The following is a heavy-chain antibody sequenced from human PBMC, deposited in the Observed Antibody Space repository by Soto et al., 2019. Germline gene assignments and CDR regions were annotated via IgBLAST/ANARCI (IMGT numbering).Heavy chain of an antibody. D-gene: IGHD4-17*01. Sequence: QVQLQESGPGLVKPSETLSLTCTVSGGSISSYYWSWIRQPPGKGLEWIGYIYYSGSTNYNPSLKSRVTISVDTSKNQFSLKLSSVTAADTAVYYCARVAVTTHPGYYYYYYGMDVWGQGTTVTVSS. V-gene: IGHV4-59*01. CDR3: ARVAVTTHPGYYYYYYGMDV. J-gene: IGHJ6*02. CDR1: GGSISSYY. CDR2: IYYSGST.